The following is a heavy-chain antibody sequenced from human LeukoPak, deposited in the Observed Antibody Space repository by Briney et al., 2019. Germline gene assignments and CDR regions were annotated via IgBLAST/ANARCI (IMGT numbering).Heavy chain of an antibody. CDR1: GGSISSSSYY. CDR2: IYYSGST. J-gene: IGHJ6*03. Sequence: PSETLSLTCTVSGGSISSSSYYWGWNRQPPGKGLEWIRSIYYSGSTYYNPSLKSRVTISVDTSKNQFSLKLSSVTAADTAVYYCARQVAELYYYYYYMDVWGKGTTVTVSS. CDR3: ARQVAELYYYYYYMDV. V-gene: IGHV4-39*01. D-gene: IGHD1-26*01.